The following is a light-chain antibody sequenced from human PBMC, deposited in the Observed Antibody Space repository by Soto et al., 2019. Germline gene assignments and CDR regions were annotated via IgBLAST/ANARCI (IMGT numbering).Light chain of an antibody. Sequence: QSALTQPRSLSGSPGQSITISCTGTSSDVGGYNYVSWYQQHPGKAPKFMIYDVSERPSGVPDRFSGSKSGDTASLTISGLQVEDEADYYCCSYAGSYSWVFGGGTKLTVL. CDR1: SSDVGGYNY. CDR3: CSYAGSYSWV. CDR2: DVS. V-gene: IGLV2-11*01. J-gene: IGLJ3*02.